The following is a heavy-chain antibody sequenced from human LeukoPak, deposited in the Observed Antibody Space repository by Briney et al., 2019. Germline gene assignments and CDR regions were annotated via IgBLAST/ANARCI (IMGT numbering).Heavy chain of an antibody. CDR3: TAYGTGRKFDY. D-gene: IGHD3-10*01. J-gene: IGHJ4*02. Sequence: GGSLRLSCAVSGFSFSDAWMSWVRQTPGKGLEWVGRIESKTDGGTTDYAALVKGRFTISRDDSTNTLYLQMNSLKSEDTAVYYCTAYGTGRKFDYWGQGVLVTVSS. CDR2: IESKTDGGTT. CDR1: GFSFSDAW. V-gene: IGHV3-15*04.